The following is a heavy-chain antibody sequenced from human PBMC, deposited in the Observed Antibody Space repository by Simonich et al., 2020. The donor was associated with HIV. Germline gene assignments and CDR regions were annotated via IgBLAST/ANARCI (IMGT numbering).Heavy chain of an antibody. CDR1: GFTLSSYS. CDR2: ISSRSSYI. V-gene: IGHV3-21*01. CDR3: ARDGRKGSSTSCSDY. J-gene: IGHJ4*02. Sequence: EVQLVESGGGLVKPGGSLRLSCAASGFTLSSYSMNWVRQARGKGLEWVSSISSRSSYIYYADSVKGRFTISRDNAKNSLYLQMNSLGAEDTAVYYCARDGRKGSSTSCSDYWGQGTLVTVSS. D-gene: IGHD2-2*01.